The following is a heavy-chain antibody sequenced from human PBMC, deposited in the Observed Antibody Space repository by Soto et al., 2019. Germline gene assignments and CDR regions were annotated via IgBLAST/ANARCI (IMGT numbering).Heavy chain of an antibody. CDR1: GGTFSSCA. V-gene: IGHV1-69*06. D-gene: IGHD3-9*01. CDR3: ARGTAYYDILTGYWNGMDV. Sequence: SVKVSCKASGGTFSSCAISWVRQAPGQELEWMGGIIPIFGTANYAQKFQGRVTITADKSTSTAYMELSSLRSEDTAVYYCARGTAYYDILTGYWNGMDVWGQGTTVTVSS. CDR2: IIPIFGTA. J-gene: IGHJ6*02.